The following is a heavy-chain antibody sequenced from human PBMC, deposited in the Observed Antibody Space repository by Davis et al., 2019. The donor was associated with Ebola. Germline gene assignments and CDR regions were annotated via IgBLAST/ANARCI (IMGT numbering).Heavy chain of an antibody. V-gene: IGHV5-51*01. Sequence: GESLKISCTASGYSFTTYWIVWVRQMPGKGLECMWIIFPGDSDTRYSPSFQGQVTISADKSLSTAYLQWSSLKASDTAMYYCATDLTGYLRDAFDIWGQGTMVTVSS. CDR2: IFPGDSDT. CDR1: GYSFTTYW. CDR3: ATDLTGYLRDAFDI. D-gene: IGHD3-9*01. J-gene: IGHJ3*02.